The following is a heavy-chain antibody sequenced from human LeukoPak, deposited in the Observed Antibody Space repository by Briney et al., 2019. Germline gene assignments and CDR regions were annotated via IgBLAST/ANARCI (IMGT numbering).Heavy chain of an antibody. CDR1: GFSFSDYA. J-gene: IGHJ6*02. D-gene: IGHD3-10*02. V-gene: IGHV3-23*01. Sequence: GGSLRLSCAASGFSFSDYAMSWVRQAPGKGLEWVSGIGSDGTTHHAESVKGRFAISRDNSKSTLYLQMNSLRAEDTALYYRGKDFHYYVAMDVWGQGTTVTVSS. CDR2: IGSDGTT. CDR3: GKDFHYYVAMDV.